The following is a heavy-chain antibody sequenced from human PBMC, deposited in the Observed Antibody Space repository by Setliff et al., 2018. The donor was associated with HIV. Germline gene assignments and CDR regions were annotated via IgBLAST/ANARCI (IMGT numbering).Heavy chain of an antibody. CDR2: VNPNSGDA. Sequence: GASVKVSCKASGYTFTGHYLHWVRQAPGQGLEWLGWVNPNSGDAIYAQNFQGRVTMTRDTSINAAYMELRGLRSGDTAVYYCARNFGLSPSGKYYYYYGMDIWGQGTTVTVSS. D-gene: IGHD3-10*01. J-gene: IGHJ6*02. V-gene: IGHV1-2*02. CDR3: ARNFGLSPSGKYYYYYGMDI. CDR1: GYTFTGHY.